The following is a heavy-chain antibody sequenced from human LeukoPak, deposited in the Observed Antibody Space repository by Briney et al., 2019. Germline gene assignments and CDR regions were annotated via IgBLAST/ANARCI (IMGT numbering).Heavy chain of an antibody. J-gene: IGHJ6*02. V-gene: IGHV3-33*01. Sequence: PGGSLRLSCAASGFTLSSYGMHWVRQAPGKGLEWVAVIWYDGSSKYYADSVKGRFTISRDNSKNTLYLQMNSLRAEDTAVYYCARDDRLGYYYYYGMDVWGQGTTVTVSS. D-gene: IGHD3-16*01. CDR2: IWYDGSSK. CDR3: ARDDRLGYYYYYGMDV. CDR1: GFTLSSYG.